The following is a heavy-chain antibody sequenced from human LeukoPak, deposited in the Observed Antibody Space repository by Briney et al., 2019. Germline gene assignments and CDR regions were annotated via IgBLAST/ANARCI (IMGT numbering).Heavy chain of an antibody. J-gene: IGHJ5*02. CDR2: IYYSGST. V-gene: IGHV4-59*01. Sequence: SETLSLTCTVSGGSISSYYWSWIRQPPGKGLEWIGYIYYSGSTNYNPSLKSRVTISVDTSKNQFSLKVSSVTAADTAVYYCARGDSSASNCFDPWGQGTLVTVSS. CDR1: GGSISSYY. CDR3: ARGDSSASNCFDP. D-gene: IGHD6-19*01.